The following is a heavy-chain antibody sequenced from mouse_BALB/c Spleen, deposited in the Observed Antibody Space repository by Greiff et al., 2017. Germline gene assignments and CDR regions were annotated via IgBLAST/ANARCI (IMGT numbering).Heavy chain of an antibody. Sequence: VQLQQSGPELVKPGASVKISCKASGYAFSSSWMNWVKQRPGQGLEWIGRIYPGDGDTNYNGKFKGKATLTADKSSSTAYMQLSSLTSVDSAVYFCARGYYDYDGGFAYWGQGTLVTVSA. CDR3: ARGYYDYDGGFAY. V-gene: IGHV1-82*01. CDR2: IYPGDGDT. CDR1: GYAFSSSW. D-gene: IGHD2-4*01. J-gene: IGHJ3*01.